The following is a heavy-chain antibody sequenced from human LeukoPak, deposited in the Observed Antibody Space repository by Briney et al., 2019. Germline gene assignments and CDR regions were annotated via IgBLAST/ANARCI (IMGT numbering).Heavy chain of an antibody. D-gene: IGHD2-2*01. CDR2: ISGSGSST. Sequence: GGSLRLSCAASGFTFSNYAMSWVRQAPGKGLEWVSSISGSGSSTYYADSVKGRFTISRDNSKNSLYLQMNGLRAEDTAVYYCAKYCVSTSCSNRGAYYGMDVWGQGTTVTVSS. V-gene: IGHV3-23*01. CDR1: GFTFSNYA. J-gene: IGHJ6*02. CDR3: AKYCVSTSCSNRGAYYGMDV.